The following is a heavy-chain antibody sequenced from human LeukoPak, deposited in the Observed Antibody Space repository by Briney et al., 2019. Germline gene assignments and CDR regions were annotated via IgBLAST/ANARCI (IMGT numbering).Heavy chain of an antibody. V-gene: IGHV4-59*01. J-gene: IGHJ4*02. CDR3: ATGYSSTWYYFDY. CDR2: IYHSGST. Sequence: PSETLSLPCTVSGDSISSYYWSWIRQPPEKGLEWIGYIYHSGSTNYNPSLKSRVTISADTSKDQFSLKLASVTAADTAVYYCATGYSSTWYYFDYWGQGTLVTVSS. CDR1: GDSISSYY. D-gene: IGHD6-13*01.